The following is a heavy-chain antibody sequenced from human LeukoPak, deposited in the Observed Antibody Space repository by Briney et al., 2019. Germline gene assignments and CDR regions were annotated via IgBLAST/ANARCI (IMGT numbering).Heavy chain of an antibody. CDR3: AKDPRTGYYYGYYYYYMDV. CDR1: GFTFSSYE. J-gene: IGHJ6*03. V-gene: IGHV3-48*03. D-gene: IGHD3-22*01. CDR2: ISSSGSTI. Sequence: PGGSLRLSCAASGFTFSSYEMNWVRQAPGKGLEWVSYISSSGSTIYYADSVKGRFTISRDNAKNSLYLQMNSLRAGDTAVYYCAKDPRTGYYYGYYYYYMDVWGKGTTVTISS.